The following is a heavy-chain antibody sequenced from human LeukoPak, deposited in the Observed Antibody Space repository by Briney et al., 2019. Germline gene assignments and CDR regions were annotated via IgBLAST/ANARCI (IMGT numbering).Heavy chain of an antibody. V-gene: IGHV4-59*01. CDR2: IYYSGST. Sequence: PSETLSLTCTVSGGSISSYYWSWIRQPPGKGLEWIGYIYYSGSTNYNPSLKSRVTISVDTSKNQFSLKLSSVTAADTAVYYCERYNRMKDGVDYWGQGTLVTVSS. CDR3: ERYNRMKDGVDY. D-gene: IGHD1-1*01. CDR1: GGSISSYY. J-gene: IGHJ4*02.